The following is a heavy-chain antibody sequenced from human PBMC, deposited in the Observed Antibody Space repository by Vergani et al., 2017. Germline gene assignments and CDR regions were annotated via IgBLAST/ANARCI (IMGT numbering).Heavy chain of an antibody. CDR3: ARGRATKDYGDYLNWFDP. D-gene: IGHD4-17*01. V-gene: IGHV6-1*01. Sequence: QVQLQQSGPGLVKPSQTLSLTCAISGDSVSSNSAAWNWIRQSPSRGLEWLGRTYYRSKWYNDYAVSVKSRITINPDTSKNQFSLKLSSVTAADTAVYYCARGRATKDYGDYLNWFDPWGQGTLVTVSS. CDR1: GDSVSSNSAA. J-gene: IGHJ5*02. CDR2: TYYRSKWYN.